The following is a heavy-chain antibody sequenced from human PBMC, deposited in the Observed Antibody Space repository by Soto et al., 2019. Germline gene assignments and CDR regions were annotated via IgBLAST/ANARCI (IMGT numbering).Heavy chain of an antibody. D-gene: IGHD2-15*01. J-gene: IGHJ4*02. V-gene: IGHV3-48*02. CDR2: ISRSTTTI. CDR1: GFTFSTHS. Sequence: GGSLRLSCAASGFTFSTHSMNWVRQSPGKGLEWVAYISRSTTTIYYADSVEGRFTVSRDNAQDSLFLQMNSLRDDDTAMYYCARGMTVAAGRHFDYWGQGTQVTVSS. CDR3: ARGMTVAAGRHFDY.